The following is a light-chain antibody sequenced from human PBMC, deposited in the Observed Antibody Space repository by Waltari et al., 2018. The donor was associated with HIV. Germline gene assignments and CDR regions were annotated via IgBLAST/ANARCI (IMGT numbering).Light chain of an antibody. V-gene: IGLV2-14*01. Sequence: QSALTQPASVSGSPGQSITFSCTGTSSDVGGYNYVSWYQQHPGKAPKLMIYEVRNRPSGVSNRFSGSKSGNTASLTISGLQAEDEADYYCSSYTSSRVLFGGGTKLTVL. J-gene: IGLJ2*01. CDR3: SSYTSSRVL. CDR2: EVR. CDR1: SSDVGGYNY.